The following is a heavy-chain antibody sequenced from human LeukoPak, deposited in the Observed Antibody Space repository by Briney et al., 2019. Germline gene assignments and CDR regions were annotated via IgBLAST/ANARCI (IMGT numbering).Heavy chain of an antibody. D-gene: IGHD3-22*01. CDR2: IKQDGSEK. Sequence: PGGSLRLSCAASGFTSSSYWMSLVRQAPGKGLEWVANIKQDGSEKYYVDSVKGRFTISRYNAKNSLYLQMNSLRAEDTAVYYCAKGTFLIVVVKRQKFYFDYWGQGTLVTVSS. CDR3: AKGTFLIVVVKRQKFYFDY. J-gene: IGHJ4*02. CDR1: GFTSSSYW. V-gene: IGHV3-7*01.